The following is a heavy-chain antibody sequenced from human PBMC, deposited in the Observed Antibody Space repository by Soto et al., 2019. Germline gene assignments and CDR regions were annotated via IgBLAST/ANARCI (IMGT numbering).Heavy chain of an antibody. CDR3: ASPGAGSPVDY. Sequence: QVQLVQSGAEVKKPGSSVKVSCKASGGTFSSYTISWVRQAPGQGPEWMGRIIPILGIANYAQKFQGRVTITADKSTSTAYMELSSLRSEDTAVYYCASPGAGSPVDYWGQGTLVTVSS. J-gene: IGHJ4*02. CDR2: IIPILGIA. D-gene: IGHD6-19*01. V-gene: IGHV1-69*02. CDR1: GGTFSSYT.